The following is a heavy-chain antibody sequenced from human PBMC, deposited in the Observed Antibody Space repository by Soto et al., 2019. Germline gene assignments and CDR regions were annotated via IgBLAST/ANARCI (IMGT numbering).Heavy chain of an antibody. V-gene: IGHV4-39*01. D-gene: IGHD3-10*01. CDR1: GGSISSSTYY. J-gene: IGHJ5*02. CDR3: ATQNGPGSTLYNWFGP. CDR2: IYYTGTT. Sequence: SETLSLTCTVSGGSISSSTYYWGWIRQPPGKGLELIGSIYYTGTTYYNPSLKSRVTISVDTSKNQFSLRLNSVTAADTAVYYCATQNGPGSTLYNWFGPWGQGTLVTVSS.